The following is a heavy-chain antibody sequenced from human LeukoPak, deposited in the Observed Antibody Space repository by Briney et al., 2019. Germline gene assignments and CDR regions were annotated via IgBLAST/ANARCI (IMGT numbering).Heavy chain of an antibody. J-gene: IGHJ4*02. CDR3: ASERKKYYPGSSGYYYVDY. V-gene: IGHV4-61*08. CDR2: IYSDGST. CDR1: SGSVSSDGYY. Sequence: SETLSLTCTVSSGSVSSDGYYWSWIRQPPGKGMEWIGYIYSDGSTNYNPSLKSRVTISADTSKNQFSLKLSSVTAGDTAVYYCASERKKYYPGSSGYYYVDYWGQGTLVTVSS. D-gene: IGHD3-22*01.